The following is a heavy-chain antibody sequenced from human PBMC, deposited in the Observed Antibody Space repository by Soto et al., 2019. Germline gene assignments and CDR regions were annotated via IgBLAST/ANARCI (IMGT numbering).Heavy chain of an antibody. D-gene: IGHD6-6*01. J-gene: IGHJ4*02. CDR2: IYYSGTT. V-gene: IGHV4-30-4*01. CDR1: GDSISSGDYY. Sequence: QVQLQESGPGLVQPSQTLSLTCTVSGDSISSGDYYWSWVRQSPGKGLEWIGCIYYSGTTYYNPSLETRFTMTVDTSTNQFSLRLSSLTAADTTMYFCARDFNRYSRLACPLEYWGQGTLVTVSS. CDR3: ARDFNRYSRLACPLEY.